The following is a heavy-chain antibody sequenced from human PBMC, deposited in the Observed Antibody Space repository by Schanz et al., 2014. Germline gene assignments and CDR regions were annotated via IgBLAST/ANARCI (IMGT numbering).Heavy chain of an antibody. V-gene: IGHV3-15*04. CDR2: IENNANGATT. CDR1: GFSFSGFG. D-gene: IGHD1-20*01. Sequence: VQLVESGGGVVRPGRSLRLSCAGSGFSFSGFGMHWVRQAPGKGLEWVGRIENNANGATTDYAAPVKGRFTVSRDDSRNTLYLQMNTLRTDDTALYYCTTFNNRDALYIWGQGTMVSVSS. CDR3: TTFNNRDALYI. J-gene: IGHJ3*02.